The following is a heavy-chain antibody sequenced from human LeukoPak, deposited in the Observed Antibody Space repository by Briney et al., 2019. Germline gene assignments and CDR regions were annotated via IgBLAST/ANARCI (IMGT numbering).Heavy chain of an antibody. V-gene: IGHV1-18*01. D-gene: IGHD3-10*01. Sequence: ASVKVSCKASSYTFTNYGISWVRQAPGQGLEWMGWISGYNGNTNYAQKVQDRVTLTTDTSTGTAYMELRSLRSDDTAVYYCARDQSFGSGSYQDYWGREPWSPSPQ. J-gene: IGHJ4*02. CDR3: ARDQSFGSGSYQDY. CDR1: SYTFTNYG. CDR2: ISGYNGNT.